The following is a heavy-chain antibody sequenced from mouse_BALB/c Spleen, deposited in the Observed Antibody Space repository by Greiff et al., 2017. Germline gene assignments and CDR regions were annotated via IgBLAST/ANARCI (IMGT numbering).Heavy chain of an antibody. D-gene: IGHD1-1*01. CDR2: ISYSGST. J-gene: IGHJ4*01. CDR3: ARKSLTTSYAMDY. Sequence: EVKVEESGPSLVKPSQTLSLTCSVTGDSITSGYWNWIRKFPGNKLEYMGYISYSGSTYYNPSLKSRISITRDTSKNQYYLQLNSVTTEDTATYYCARKSLTTSYAMDYWGQGTSVTVSS. V-gene: IGHV3-8*02. CDR1: GDSITSGY.